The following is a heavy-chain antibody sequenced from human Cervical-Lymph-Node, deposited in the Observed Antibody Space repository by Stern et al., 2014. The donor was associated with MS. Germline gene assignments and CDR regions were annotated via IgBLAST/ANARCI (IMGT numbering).Heavy chain of an antibody. J-gene: IGHJ4*02. D-gene: IGHD5-24*01. CDR1: GGSISSGSYY. CDR3: ARDRRWLLDY. V-gene: IGHV4-61*02. Sequence: QLQLQESGPGLVKPSQTLSLTCTVSGGSISSGSYYWSWIRQPAGKGLEWIGRIYTSGSTNYNPSLQSRVTISVDTSTNQFSLKLSSVTAADTAVYYCARDRRWLLDYWGQGTLVTVSS. CDR2: IYTSGST.